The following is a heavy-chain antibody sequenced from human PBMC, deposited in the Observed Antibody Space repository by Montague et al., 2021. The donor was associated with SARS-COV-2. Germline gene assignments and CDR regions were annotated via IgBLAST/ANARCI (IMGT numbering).Heavy chain of an antibody. CDR3: AKETIAYGMDV. J-gene: IGHJ6*02. Sequence: SLRLSCAASGFTFRRYGMFWVRQAPGKGLEWVAVMWNEGSKKYYXXSVKGRFTISRDNSKNTLYLHMNSLRAEDTAVYYCAKETIAYGMDVWGQGTTVTVS. CDR2: MWNEGSKK. D-gene: IGHD4/OR15-4a*01. CDR1: GFTFRRYG. V-gene: IGHV3-33*06.